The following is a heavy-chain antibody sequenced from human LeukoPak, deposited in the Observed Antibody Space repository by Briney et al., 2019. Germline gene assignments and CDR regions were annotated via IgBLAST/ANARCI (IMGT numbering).Heavy chain of an antibody. CDR2: IKQDGSEK. V-gene: IGHV3-7*01. J-gene: IGHJ4*02. Sequence: GGSLRLSCAASGFTFSSYWMNWVRQAPGKGLEWVANIKQDGSEKYYVDSVKGRFTISRDNAKNSLYLQMNSLRVEDTAVYYCARDGAPDAHCSSTSCAIRWGQGTLVTVSS. CDR3: ARDGAPDAHCSSTSCAIR. CDR1: GFTFSSYW. D-gene: IGHD2-2*01.